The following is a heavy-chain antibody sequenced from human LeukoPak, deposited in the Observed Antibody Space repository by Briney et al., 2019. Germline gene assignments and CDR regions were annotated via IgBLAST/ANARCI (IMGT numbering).Heavy chain of an antibody. CDR1: GYTFTDYY. J-gene: IGHJ1*01. V-gene: IGHV1-2*02. CDR2: INPNSGGT. CDR3: VREIRAISVTAD. D-gene: IGHD2-21*02. Sequence: ASVKVSCKASGYTFTDYYMQWVRQAPGQRLEWMGWINPNSGGTYYAQKFQGRVTLTRDTSITTAYMGLSRLRSDDTAVYYCVREIRAISVTADWGQGTLVTVSS.